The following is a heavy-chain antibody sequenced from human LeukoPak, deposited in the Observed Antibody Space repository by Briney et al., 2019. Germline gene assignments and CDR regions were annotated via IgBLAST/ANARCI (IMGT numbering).Heavy chain of an antibody. J-gene: IGHJ4*02. D-gene: IGHD3-10*01. CDR3: ARDHRLDYYGTRDYYFDY. V-gene: IGHV3-21*01. Sequence: GGSLRLSCAASGFTFISYSMNWVRQAPGKGLEWVSSISSSSSYIHYADSVKGRFTISRDNAKNSLYLVMNSLRAEDTALYCCARDHRLDYYGTRDYYFDYWGQGTLVTVSS. CDR2: ISSSSSYI. CDR1: GFTFISYS.